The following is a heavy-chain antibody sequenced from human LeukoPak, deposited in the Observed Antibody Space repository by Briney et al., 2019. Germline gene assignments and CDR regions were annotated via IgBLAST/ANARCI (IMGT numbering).Heavy chain of an antibody. D-gene: IGHD2-2*01. V-gene: IGHV1-69*13. CDR1: GGTFSSYA. CDR2: IIPILGTA. CDR3: ARSPPIVVVPAAITYYYYGMDV. Sequence: SVKVSCKASGGTFSSYAISWVRQAPGQGLEWMGGIIPILGTANYAQKFQGRVTITADESTSTAYMELSSLRSEDTAVYYCARSPPIVVVPAAITYYYYGMDVWGQGTTVTVSS. J-gene: IGHJ6*02.